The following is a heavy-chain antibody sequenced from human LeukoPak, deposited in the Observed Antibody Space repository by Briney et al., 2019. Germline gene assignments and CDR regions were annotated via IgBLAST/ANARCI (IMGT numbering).Heavy chain of an antibody. CDR1: GGTFSSYA. V-gene: IGHV1-69*01. D-gene: IGHD3-16*01. CDR2: IIPIFGTA. Sequence: GASVKVSCKASGGTFSSYAISWVRQAPGQGLERMGGIIPIFGTANYAQKFQGRVTITADESTSTAYMELSSLRSEDTAVYYCARVSLRRNYYYYYGMDVWGQGTTVTVSS. CDR3: ARVSLRRNYYYYYGMDV. J-gene: IGHJ6*02.